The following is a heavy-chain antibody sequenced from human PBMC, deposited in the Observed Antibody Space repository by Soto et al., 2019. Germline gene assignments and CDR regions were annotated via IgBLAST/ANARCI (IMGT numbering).Heavy chain of an antibody. CDR3: ARLVVVAPVANA. CDR2: IFYTGTT. J-gene: IGHJ5*02. CDR1: GGSINYNSYY. Sequence: SETLSLTCSVSGGSINYNSYYWGWIRQPPGKGLEWVGGIFYTGTTYYSPSLKDRVTISVDTSKNSFPLNLTSVTAADTAVYFCARLVVVAPVANAWGQGTLVTVSS. V-gene: IGHV4-39*02. D-gene: IGHD2-2*01.